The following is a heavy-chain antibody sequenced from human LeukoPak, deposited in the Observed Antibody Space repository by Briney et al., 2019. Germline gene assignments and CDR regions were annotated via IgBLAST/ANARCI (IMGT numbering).Heavy chain of an antibody. J-gene: IGHJ6*02. CDR3: ARDLYTYFDFWSGTIGYYYGMDV. CDR1: GXSIRSYY. D-gene: IGHD3-3*01. V-gene: IGHV4-59*01. Sequence: SETLSLTCTVSGXSIRSYYWSWIRQPPGKGLEWIGYIYYSGSTNYNPSLKSRVPISVDTPKNQISLKLRSVTAADTAVYYCARDLYTYFDFWSGTIGYYYGMDVWGQGTTVTVSS. CDR2: IYYSGST.